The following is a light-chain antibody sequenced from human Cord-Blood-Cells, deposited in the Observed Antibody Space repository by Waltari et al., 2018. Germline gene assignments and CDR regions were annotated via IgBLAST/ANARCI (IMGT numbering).Light chain of an antibody. Sequence: DIVMTQSPDSLAVSLGERATINCKSSQSVLYSSNNKNYLAWYQQKPGQPPKLLIYWASTRESGVPDRFSGSGSGTDFTLTISSLQAKDWAVYYCQQYYSTWTFGQGTKVEIK. J-gene: IGKJ1*01. CDR3: QQYYSTWT. V-gene: IGKV4-1*01. CDR2: WAS. CDR1: QSVLYSSNNKNY.